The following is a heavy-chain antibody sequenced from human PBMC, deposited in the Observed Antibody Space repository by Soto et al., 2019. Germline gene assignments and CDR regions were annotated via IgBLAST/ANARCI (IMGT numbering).Heavy chain of an antibody. J-gene: IGHJ4*02. V-gene: IGHV1-69*01. CDR3: AKSLTYDYDSSGYGSFDY. CDR2: IIPIFGTA. D-gene: IGHD3-22*01. Sequence: QVQLVQSGAEVKKPGSSVKVSCKASGGTFSSYAISWVRQAPGQWLEWMGGIIPIFGTANYAQKFQGRVTITADEATSTAYMELSSLRSEDTAVYYCAKSLTYDYDSSGYGSFDYWGQGTLVTVSS. CDR1: GGTFSSYA.